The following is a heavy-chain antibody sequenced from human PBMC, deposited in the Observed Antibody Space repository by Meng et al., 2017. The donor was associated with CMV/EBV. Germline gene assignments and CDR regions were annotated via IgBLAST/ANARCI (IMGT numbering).Heavy chain of an antibody. CDR3: ARGLWNYDY. J-gene: IGHJ4*02. CDR1: GGSFSGYY. D-gene: IGHD1-7*01. V-gene: IGHV4-34*01. CDR2: INQIGGT. Sequence: PETLSLTCAVYGGSFSGYYWSWIRQPPGKGLEWIGEINQIGGTNYNPSLKSRVTISVDTSKNQFSLKLSSVTAADTAVYYCARGLWNYDYWGQGTLVTVSS.